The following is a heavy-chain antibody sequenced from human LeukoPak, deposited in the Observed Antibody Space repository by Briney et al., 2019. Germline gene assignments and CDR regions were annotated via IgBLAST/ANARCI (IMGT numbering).Heavy chain of an antibody. CDR2: IYYSGST. V-gene: IGHV4-59*05. J-gene: IGHJ4*02. CDR1: GGSISSYY. D-gene: IGHD5-18*01. CDR3: ASYGGYSYGQSYYFDY. Sequence: PSETLSLTCTVSGGSISSYYWSWIRQPPGKGLEWIGSIYYSGSTYYNPSLKSRVTISVDTSKNQFSLKLSSVTAADTAVYYCASYGGYSYGQSYYFDYWGQGTLVTVSS.